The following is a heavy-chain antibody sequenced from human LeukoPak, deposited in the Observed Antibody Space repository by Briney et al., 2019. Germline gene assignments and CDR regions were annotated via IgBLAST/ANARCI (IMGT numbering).Heavy chain of an antibody. J-gene: IGHJ4*02. Sequence: GGSLRLSCAASGFMFSIYWMSWVRQAPGKGPEWVANIKYDGSETYYVDSVKGRFTISRDNARNSVYFQTNSLRVEDTAVYYCARVKYSYGFWDDWGQGTLVAVSS. CDR3: ARVKYSYGFWDD. V-gene: IGHV3-7*01. CDR1: GFMFSIYW. CDR2: IKYDGSET. D-gene: IGHD3/OR15-3a*01.